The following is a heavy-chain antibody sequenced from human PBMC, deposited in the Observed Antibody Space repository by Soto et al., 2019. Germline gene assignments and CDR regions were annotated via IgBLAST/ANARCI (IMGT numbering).Heavy chain of an antibody. D-gene: IGHD3-3*01. J-gene: IGHJ5*02. Sequence: QVQLVQSGAEVKKPGSSVKVSCKTSGGTISNYAISWVRQAPGQGLEWMGGIIPLFGTTNYAQKFQGRVTIPADESTSTAYKELSSLRSEDTAVYYCARGGFWSGSYSWFDPWGQGTLVTVSS. V-gene: IGHV1-69*12. CDR3: ARGGFWSGSYSWFDP. CDR1: GGTISNYA. CDR2: IIPLFGTT.